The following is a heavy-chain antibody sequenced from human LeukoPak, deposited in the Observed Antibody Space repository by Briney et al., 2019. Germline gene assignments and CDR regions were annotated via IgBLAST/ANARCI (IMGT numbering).Heavy chain of an antibody. CDR3: AKDWGYYDIENWFDP. V-gene: IGHV3-7*01. D-gene: IGHD3-9*01. CDR1: GFNFSICW. Sequence: GGSLRLSCAASGFNFSICWMSWVRQAPGKGLEWVANIEQDGSERYFVDSVKGRFTISRDNSKNTLYLQMNSLRAEDTAVYYCAKDWGYYDIENWFDPWGQGTLVTVSS. J-gene: IGHJ5*02. CDR2: IEQDGSER.